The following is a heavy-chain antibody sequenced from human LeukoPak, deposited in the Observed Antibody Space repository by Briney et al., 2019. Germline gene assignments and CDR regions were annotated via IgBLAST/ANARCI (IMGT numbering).Heavy chain of an antibody. J-gene: IGHJ5*02. V-gene: IGHV1-46*01. D-gene: IGHD6-13*01. Sequence: ASVKVSCKASGYTFTSYYMHWVRQAPGQGLEWMGIINPSGGSTSYAQEFQGRVTMTRDMSTSTVYMELSSLRSEDTAVYYCARTVISGYSSSWYTQRWFDPWGQGTLVTVSS. CDR3: ARTVISGYSSSWYTQRWFDP. CDR2: INPSGGST. CDR1: GYTFTSYY.